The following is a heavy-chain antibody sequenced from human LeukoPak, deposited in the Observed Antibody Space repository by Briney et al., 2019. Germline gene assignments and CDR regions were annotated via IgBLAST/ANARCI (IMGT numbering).Heavy chain of an antibody. CDR1: GFTFRNAW. CDR3: STHDEYFWSGSPFDY. Sequence: GGSLRLSCAASGFTFRNAWMSWVRQAPGKGLEWVGRIKSKTDGGATDYAAHVEGRFTISRDDSKNTLYLQMNSLKTEDTAVYYCSTHDEYFWSGSPFDYWGQGTLVTVSS. CDR2: IKSKTDGGAT. D-gene: IGHD3-3*01. V-gene: IGHV3-15*01. J-gene: IGHJ4*02.